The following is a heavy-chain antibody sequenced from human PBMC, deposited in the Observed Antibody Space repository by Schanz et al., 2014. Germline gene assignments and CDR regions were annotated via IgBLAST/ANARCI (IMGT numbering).Heavy chain of an antibody. D-gene: IGHD1-1*01. J-gene: IGHJ2*01. Sequence: QVQLQESGPGLLKPSETLSLTCTVSGGSIRSYFWSWIRQPAGKALEWVGRVFPNGITNYNPSLKSRVTISRDTSKNQFPLTLTSLTAADTAVYYCARDTTWRLDLWGRGTLVTVSS. CDR1: GGSIRSYF. CDR3: ARDTTWRLDL. CDR2: VFPNGIT. V-gene: IGHV4-4*07.